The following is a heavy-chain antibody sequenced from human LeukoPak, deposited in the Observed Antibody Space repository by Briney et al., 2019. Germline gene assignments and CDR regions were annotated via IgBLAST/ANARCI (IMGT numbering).Heavy chain of an antibody. J-gene: IGHJ4*02. CDR1: GFTFSSYG. Sequence: GGSLRLSCAASGFTFSSYGMHWVRQAPGKGLEWVAVISYDGSNKYYADSVKGRSTISRDNSKNTLYLQMNSLRAEDTAVYYCAKDYAAAADYWGQGTLVTVSS. D-gene: IGHD3-16*01. CDR2: ISYDGSNK. V-gene: IGHV3-30*18. CDR3: AKDYAAAADY.